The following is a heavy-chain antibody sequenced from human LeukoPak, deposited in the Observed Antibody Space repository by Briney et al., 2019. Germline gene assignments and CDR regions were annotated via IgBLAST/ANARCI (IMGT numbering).Heavy chain of an antibody. V-gene: IGHV3-23*01. J-gene: IGHJ4*02. CDR2: ISASGGST. D-gene: IGHD4-17*01. CDR1: GFTFSSSA. CDR3: AKDLNGDYRLDY. Sequence: GGSLRLSCAASGFTFSSSAMSWVRQVPGKGLEWVSGISASGGSTYYADSVRGRFTISRDNSRNTLYVQMNSLRDEDTAVYYCAKDLNGDYRLDYWGQGTLVTVSS.